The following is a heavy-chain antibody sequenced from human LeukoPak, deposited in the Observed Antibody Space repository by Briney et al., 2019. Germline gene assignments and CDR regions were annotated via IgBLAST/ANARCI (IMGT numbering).Heavy chain of an antibody. Sequence: GESLKISCKGSGYSFTSYWIGWVRQMLGKGLEWMGIIYPGDSDTRYSPSFQGQVTISADKSISTAYLQWSSLKASDTAIYYCARRERKQGTYYYYYGMDVWGQGTTVTVSS. CDR2: IYPGDSDT. CDR3: ARRERKQGTYYYYYGMDV. D-gene: IGHD6-13*01. CDR1: GYSFTSYW. V-gene: IGHV5-51*01. J-gene: IGHJ6*02.